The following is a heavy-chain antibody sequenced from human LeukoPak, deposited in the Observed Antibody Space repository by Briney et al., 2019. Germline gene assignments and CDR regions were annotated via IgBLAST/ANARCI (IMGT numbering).Heavy chain of an antibody. Sequence: SETLSLTCTVSGGSISSGGYYWSWLRQHPGEGLEWIGYVYYSGSTYYNPSLKSRVTISVDTSKNQFSLKLSSVTAADTAVYYCAREKTIAAREVDYWGQGTLVTVSS. V-gene: IGHV4-31*03. CDR2: VYYSGST. CDR1: GGSISSGGYY. D-gene: IGHD6-6*01. CDR3: AREKTIAAREVDY. J-gene: IGHJ4*02.